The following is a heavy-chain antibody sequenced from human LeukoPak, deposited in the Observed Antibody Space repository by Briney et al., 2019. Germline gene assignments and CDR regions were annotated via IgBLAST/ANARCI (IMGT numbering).Heavy chain of an antibody. D-gene: IGHD2-2*03. CDR3: ARADGYCSSTSCYEEPMFDP. Sequence: SDTLSLICAVSGRSISSGDYLWRWIRQPPGKGLVWNGYIYYSGSTYYNPSLKSRVTISVDRSKNQFSLKLSSVTAADAAVYYCARADGYCSSTSCYEEPMFDPWGQGTLVTVSS. CDR1: GRSISSGDYL. CDR2: IYYSGST. J-gene: IGHJ5*02. V-gene: IGHV4-30-2*01.